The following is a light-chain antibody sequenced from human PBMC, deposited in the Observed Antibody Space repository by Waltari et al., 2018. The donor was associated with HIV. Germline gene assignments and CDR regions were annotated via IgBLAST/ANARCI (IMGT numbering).Light chain of an antibody. CDR1: SSNIGAGYH. CDR2: GNS. J-gene: IGLJ1*01. CDR3: QSHDSSLSGYV. V-gene: IGLV1-40*01. Sequence: QSVLTQPPSVSGAPGQRVTISCTGSSSNIGAGYHVHWYQQLPGTAPKLLIYGNSNRPSGVPDRFSGSNSCTSASLAITGLQAEDEADYHCQSHDSSLSGYVFGTGTKVTVL.